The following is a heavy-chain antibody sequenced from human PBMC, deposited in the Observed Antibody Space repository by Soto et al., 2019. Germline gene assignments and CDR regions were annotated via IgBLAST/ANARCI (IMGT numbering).Heavy chain of an antibody. Sequence: QVQLVQSGGEVKKPGASVKVSCKASGYTFTTYGIIWVRQAPGQGLEGMGWISAYNGNTSYAQKLQGRVTMTTDTSTSPAYMELRSLRSDDTAVYYCARVFFRLFAFEIWGQGTMVTVSS. CDR1: GYTFTTYG. CDR2: ISAYNGNT. CDR3: ARVFFRLFAFEI. V-gene: IGHV1-18*01. D-gene: IGHD3-22*01. J-gene: IGHJ3*02.